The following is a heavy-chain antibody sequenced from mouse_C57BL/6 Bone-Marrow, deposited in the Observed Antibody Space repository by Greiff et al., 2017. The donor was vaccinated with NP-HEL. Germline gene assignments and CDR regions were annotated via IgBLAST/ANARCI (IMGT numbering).Heavy chain of an antibody. CDR1: GFNITDYY. CDR3: TTGVCYDYVGYGMDY. Sequence: EVQLQQPGAELVRPGASVKLSCTASGFNITDYYMHWVKQRPEQGLEWIGRIDPEDGDTEYAPKFQGKATMTADKYSNTAYLQLSSLTSEDTAVYYCTTGVCYDYVGYGMDYGGRGTSVTVSS. J-gene: IGHJ4*01. V-gene: IGHV14-1*01. CDR2: IDPEDGDT. D-gene: IGHD2-4*01.